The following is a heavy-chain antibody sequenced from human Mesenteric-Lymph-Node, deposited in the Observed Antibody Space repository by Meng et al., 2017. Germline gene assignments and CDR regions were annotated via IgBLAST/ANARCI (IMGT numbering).Heavy chain of an antibody. CDR1: GFTFSNYR. V-gene: IGHV3-48*04. Sequence: GESLKISCAASGFTFSNYRMDWVRQAPGKGLEWVSYIGRSGSPIYYADSVKGRFIISRDNAENSLYLQMNSLRAEDTAVYYCAGGSSFHAFDIWGQGTMVTVSS. CDR2: IGRSGSPI. D-gene: IGHD3-16*01. CDR3: AGGSSFHAFDI. J-gene: IGHJ3*02.